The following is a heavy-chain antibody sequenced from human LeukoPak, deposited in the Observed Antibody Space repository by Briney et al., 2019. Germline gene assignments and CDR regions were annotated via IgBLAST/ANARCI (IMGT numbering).Heavy chain of an antibody. J-gene: IGHJ3*02. Sequence: GGSLRLSCAVSGLNFPSAWMSWVRQAPGKGLEWVGRIKSKTSGGTTDYAAPVKGRFAISREVSKNTLYLQMNSLKTEDAGVYYCTTEGYTYGYHSFDIWGQGTMVTVSS. D-gene: IGHD5-18*01. CDR1: GLNFPSAW. CDR3: TTEGYTYGYHSFDI. V-gene: IGHV3-15*01. CDR2: IKSKTSGGTT.